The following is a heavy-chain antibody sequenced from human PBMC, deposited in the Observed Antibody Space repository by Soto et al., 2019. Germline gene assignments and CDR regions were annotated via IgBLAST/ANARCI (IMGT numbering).Heavy chain of an antibody. CDR1: GFTFSSYG. CDR3: ARGFYDFWSGYHIDY. Sequence: GGSLRLSCAASGFTFSSYGMHWVRQAPGKGLEWVAVIWYDGSNKYYADSVKGRFTISRDNSKNTLYLQMNSLRAEDTAAYYCARGFYDFWSGYHIDYWGQGTLVTVSS. CDR2: IWYDGSNK. V-gene: IGHV3-33*08. J-gene: IGHJ4*02. D-gene: IGHD3-3*01.